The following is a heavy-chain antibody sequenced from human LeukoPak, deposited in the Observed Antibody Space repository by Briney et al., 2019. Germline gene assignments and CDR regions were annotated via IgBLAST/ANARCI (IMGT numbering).Heavy chain of an antibody. CDR1: GGSISSSSYY. J-gene: IGHJ4*02. V-gene: IGHV4-39*01. CDR3: ARSRVTTLHDY. CDR2: IYYSGST. Sequence: SETLSLTCTASGGSISSSSYYWGWIRQPPGKGLEWIGSIYYSGSTYYNPSLKSRVTISVDTSKNQFSLKLSSVTAADTAVYYCARSRVTTLHDYWGQGTLVTVSS. D-gene: IGHD4-17*01.